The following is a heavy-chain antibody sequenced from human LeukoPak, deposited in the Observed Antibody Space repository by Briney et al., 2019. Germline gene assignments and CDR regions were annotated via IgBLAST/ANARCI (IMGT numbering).Heavy chain of an antibody. CDR1: GFTYSSYA. D-gene: IGHD6-13*01. J-gene: IGHJ4*02. CDR2: ISGSGGST. Sequence: GGSLRLSCAASGFTYSSYAMSWVRQAPGKGLEWVSAISGSGGSTYYADSVKGRFTISRDNSKNTLYLQMNSLRAEDTAVYYCAKDEIAARSPYYFDYWGQGTLVTVSS. V-gene: IGHV3-23*01. CDR3: AKDEIAARSPYYFDY.